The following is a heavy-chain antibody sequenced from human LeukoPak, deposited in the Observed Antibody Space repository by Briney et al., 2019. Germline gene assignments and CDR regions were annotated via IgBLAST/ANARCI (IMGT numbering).Heavy chain of an antibody. J-gene: IGHJ5*02. CDR2: INHSGST. Sequence: PSDTLSLTCAVYGGSFSGYYWSWIRQPPGKGLEWIGEINHSGSTNYNPSLKSRVTISVDTSKNQFSLKLSSVTAADTAVYYCARGAPDFDPWGQGTLVTVSS. CDR1: GGSFSGYY. CDR3: ARGAPDFDP. V-gene: IGHV4-34*01.